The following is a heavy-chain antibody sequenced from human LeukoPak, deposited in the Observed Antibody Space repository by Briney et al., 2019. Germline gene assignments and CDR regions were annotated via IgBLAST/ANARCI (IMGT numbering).Heavy chain of an antibody. V-gene: IGHV4-59*01. CDR3: ARGSGSLSFDI. D-gene: IGHD1-26*01. CDR2: IYYSGST. J-gene: IGHJ3*02. Sequence: PSETLCLTCTVSGGSISSYYWSWIRQPPGKGQEWIGYIYYSGSTNYNPSLKSRVTISVDTSKNQFSLKLSSVTAADTAVYYCARGSGSLSFDIWGQGTMVTVSS. CDR1: GGSISSYY.